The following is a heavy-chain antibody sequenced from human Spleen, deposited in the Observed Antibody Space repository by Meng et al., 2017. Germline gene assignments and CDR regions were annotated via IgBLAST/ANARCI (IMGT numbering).Heavy chain of an antibody. Sequence: GGSLRLSCAASGFTVSSNEMSWVRQAPGKGLEWVSGIGGRGYSTDYADSVKGRFTISRDNSKNTLYLQMNSLRPQDTAVYYCARGPVVVQLDYWGQGTLVTVSS. CDR1: GFTVSSNE. V-gene: IGHV3-23*01. CDR2: IGGRGYST. CDR3: ARGPVVVQLDY. D-gene: IGHD2-15*01. J-gene: IGHJ4*02.